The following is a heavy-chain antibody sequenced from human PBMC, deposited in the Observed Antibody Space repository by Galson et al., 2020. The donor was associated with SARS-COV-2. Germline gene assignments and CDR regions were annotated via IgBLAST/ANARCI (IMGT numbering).Heavy chain of an antibody. CDR1: GFSLSTSGMC. J-gene: IGHJ6*04. V-gene: IGHV2-70*01. Sequence: SGPTLVKPTQTLTLTCTFSGFSLSTSGMCVSWIRQPPGKALEWLALIDWDDDKYYSTSLKTRLTISKDTSKNQVVLTMTNMDPVVTATYYCARRRNDIWIGYYYGMDVWGKGTPVTVSS. CDR2: IDWDDDK. D-gene: IGHD3-3*01. CDR3: ARRRNDIWIGYYYGMDV.